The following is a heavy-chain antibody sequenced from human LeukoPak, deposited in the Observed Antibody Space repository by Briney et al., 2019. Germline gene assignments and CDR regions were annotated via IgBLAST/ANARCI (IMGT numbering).Heavy chain of an antibody. J-gene: IGHJ4*02. V-gene: IGHV4-34*01. Sequence: PSETLSLTCAVYGGSFSNYLWNWIRQPPGKGLEWIGEISHDGYTNYNPSLKSRVTMSVDTSKNQFSLYLNTVTAADTAVYYCVSEMISDRGAYHSWSQGTLVTVSS. CDR3: VSEMISDRGAYHS. CDR1: GGSFSNYL. CDR2: ISHDGYT. D-gene: IGHD3/OR15-3a*01.